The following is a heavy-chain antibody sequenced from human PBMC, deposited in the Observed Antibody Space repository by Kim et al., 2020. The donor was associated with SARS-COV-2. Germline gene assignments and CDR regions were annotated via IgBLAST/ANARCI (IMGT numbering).Heavy chain of an antibody. CDR3: ARDRFVDIVATMMWRSRTYYYSYGMDV. CDR2: ISYDGSNK. J-gene: IGHJ6*02. CDR1: GFTFSSYA. D-gene: IGHD5-12*01. Sequence: GGSLRLSCAASGFTFSSYAMHWVRQAPGKGLEWVAVISYDGSNKYYADSVKGRFTISRDNSKNTLYLQMNSLRAEDTAVYYCARDRFVDIVATMMWRSRTYYYSYGMDVWGQGTTVTVSS. V-gene: IGHV3-30*04.